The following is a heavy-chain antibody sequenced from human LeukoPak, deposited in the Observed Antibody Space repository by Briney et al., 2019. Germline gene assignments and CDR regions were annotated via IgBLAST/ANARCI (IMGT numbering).Heavy chain of an antibody. CDR3: ARDFDY. CDR1: GGSISSYY. CDR2: IHYTGST. J-gene: IGHJ4*02. V-gene: IGHV4-59*12. Sequence: SETLSLTCTVSGGSISSYYWSWIRQSPGKGLECIGYIHYTGSTNYNPSLKSRVTISVDKSKNQFSLKLSSVTAADTAVYYCARDFDYWGQGTLVTVSS.